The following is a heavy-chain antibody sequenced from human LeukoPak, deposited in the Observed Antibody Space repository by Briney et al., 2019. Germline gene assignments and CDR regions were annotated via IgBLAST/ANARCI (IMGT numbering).Heavy chain of an antibody. Sequence: GASVKVSCKASGVTFNSYAISWVRQAPGQGLEWMGGIIPIFGTANYAQKFQGRVTITTDESTITAYMELSSLRSEDTALYYCAKDLDDILTAYFDYWGQGTLVTVSS. CDR2: IIPIFGTA. CDR1: GVTFNSYA. CDR3: AKDLDDILTAYFDY. V-gene: IGHV1-69*05. J-gene: IGHJ4*02. D-gene: IGHD3-9*01.